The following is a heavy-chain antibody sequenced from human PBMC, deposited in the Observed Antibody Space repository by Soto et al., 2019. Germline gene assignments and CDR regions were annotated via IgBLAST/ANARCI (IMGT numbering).Heavy chain of an antibody. V-gene: IGHV3-30*18. CDR3: AKGRFSSSPGLFDY. J-gene: IGHJ4*02. CDR1: GFTFSSYG. Sequence: QVQLVESGGGVVQPGRSLRLSCAASGFTFSSYGMHWVRQAPGKGLEWVAVISYDGSNKYYADPVKGRFTISRDNSKNTLYLQMNSLRAEDTAVYYCAKGRFSSSPGLFDYWGQGTLVTVSS. CDR2: ISYDGSNK. D-gene: IGHD6-6*01.